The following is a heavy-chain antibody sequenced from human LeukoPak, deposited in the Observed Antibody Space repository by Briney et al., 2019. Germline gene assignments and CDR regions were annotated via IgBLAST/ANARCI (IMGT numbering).Heavy chain of an antibody. Sequence: ASVKVCCKASGYIFTGYYMQWVRQAPGQGLEWRGWINPNNGGTKYAKKFEGRGIMTRDTSSTVYLEVRRLRSDDTAIYFCARDAQFTVVVPAAKLNYMDVWGTGTTVTVSS. J-gene: IGHJ6*03. CDR1: GYIFTGYY. D-gene: IGHD2-2*01. V-gene: IGHV1-2*02. CDR3: ARDAQFTVVVPAAKLNYMDV. CDR2: INPNNGGT.